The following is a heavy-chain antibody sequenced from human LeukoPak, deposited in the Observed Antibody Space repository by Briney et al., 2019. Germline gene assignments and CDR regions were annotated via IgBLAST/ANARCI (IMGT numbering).Heavy chain of an antibody. Sequence: SETLSLTCTVSGGFISGYFWNWIRQPAGKGLEWIGRVYSSGTTNYNPSLKSRVTMSVHTSKNQFSLNLSSMTTADAAVYYCARHDSTDDPFDYWGQGTPVTVSS. D-gene: IGHD1-1*01. J-gene: IGHJ4*02. CDR3: ARHDSTDDPFDY. V-gene: IGHV4-4*07. CDR1: GGFISGYF. CDR2: VYSSGTT.